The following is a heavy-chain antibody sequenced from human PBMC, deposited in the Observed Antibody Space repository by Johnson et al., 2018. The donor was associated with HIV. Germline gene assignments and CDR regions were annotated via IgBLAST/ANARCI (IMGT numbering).Heavy chain of an antibody. CDR1: GFTFSAYY. CDR2: IKQDGSEK. CDR3: ANLF. V-gene: IGHV3-7*03. J-gene: IGHJ3*01. Sequence: VQLVESGGGLVKPGGSLRLSCVTSGFTFSAYYMSWIRQAPGKGLEWVANIKQDGSEKYYVDSVKGRFTISRDNAKNSLYLQMNSLRAEDTALYYCANLFRGQGTMVTVSS.